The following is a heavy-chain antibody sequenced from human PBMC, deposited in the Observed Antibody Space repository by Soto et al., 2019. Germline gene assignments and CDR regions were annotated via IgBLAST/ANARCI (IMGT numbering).Heavy chain of an antibody. CDR1: GFICSSYD. V-gene: IGHV3-23*01. CDR3: AKATATSGGAFEI. CDR2: ILVGGST. D-gene: IGHD1-1*01. Sequence: GGSLSLSCAVSGFICSSYDMSWVRKAPGKGLEWVSTILVGGSTHYEDSVKGRFTISGDTSKNTVYLQMNSLTAGDTAFYYCAKATATSGGAFEIYGQGTMVTVSS. J-gene: IGHJ3*02.